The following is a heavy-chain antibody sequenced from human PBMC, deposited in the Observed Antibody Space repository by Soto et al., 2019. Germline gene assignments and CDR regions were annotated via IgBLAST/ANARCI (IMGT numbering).Heavy chain of an antibody. CDR2: ISSNGGST. CDR3: VKDLIVVVPAATIVRDYYYYGMDV. V-gene: IGHV3-64D*06. J-gene: IGHJ6*02. CDR1: GFTFSSYA. Sequence: PGGSLRLSCSASGFTFSSYAMHCVRQAPGKGLEYVSAISSNGGSTYYADSVKGRFTISRDNSMNTLYRQMSSLRAEETAVYYCVKDLIVVVPAATIVRDYYYYGMDVWGQGTTVTVSS. D-gene: IGHD2-2*01.